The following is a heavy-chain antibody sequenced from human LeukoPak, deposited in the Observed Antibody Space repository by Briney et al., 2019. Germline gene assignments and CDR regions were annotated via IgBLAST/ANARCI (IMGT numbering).Heavy chain of an antibody. CDR1: GFKLSAFP. CDR2: ISADGTNT. J-gene: IGHJ4*02. Sequence: GGSLRLSCSVSGFKLSAFPMHWVRQAPGKGLEYLSIISADGTNTYYADSVKARFTISRDNSKNRLYLHMSGLTTEDTAVYYCVSLLNWGQGTLVSVSS. CDR3: VSLLN. V-gene: IGHV3-64D*06.